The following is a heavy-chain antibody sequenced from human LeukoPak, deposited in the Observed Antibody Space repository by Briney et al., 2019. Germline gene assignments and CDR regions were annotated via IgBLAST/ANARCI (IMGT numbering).Heavy chain of an antibody. CDR1: GGSISTYY. V-gene: IGHV4-59*01. Sequence: PSETLSLTCTVSGGSISTYYWSWIRQPPGKGLEWIGYIFYSGNTNYNPSLKSRVTISVDTSKNQFSLKLSSVTAADTAVYYCARTYYYGSGSPLPFDYWGQGTLVTVSS. CDR3: ARTYYYGSGSPLPFDY. J-gene: IGHJ4*02. CDR2: IFYSGNT. D-gene: IGHD3-10*01.